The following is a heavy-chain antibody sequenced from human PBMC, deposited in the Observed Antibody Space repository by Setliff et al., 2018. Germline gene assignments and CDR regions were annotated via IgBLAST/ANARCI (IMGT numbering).Heavy chain of an antibody. CDR1: GYAFITFG. D-gene: IGHD5-18*01. Sequence: AASVKVSCKTSGYAFITFGMSWVRQAPGQGLEWMGWISPVYGIANYARKFQGRVTLTADTSTSTAYMELRSLRTEDTAVYYCAREGVDTRSSTDYRYYMDVWGKGTTVTVSS. J-gene: IGHJ6*03. V-gene: IGHV1-18*01. CDR3: AREGVDTRSSTDYRYYMDV. CDR2: ISPVYGIA.